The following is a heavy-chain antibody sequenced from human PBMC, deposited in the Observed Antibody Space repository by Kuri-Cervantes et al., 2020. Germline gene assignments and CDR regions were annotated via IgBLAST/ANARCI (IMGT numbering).Heavy chain of an antibody. D-gene: IGHD4-17*01. V-gene: IGHV3-30-3*01. CDR1: GFTFSTFA. CDR3: GRGTDYGDYAGLDY. Sequence: LSLTCAASGFTFSTFAMHWVRQAPGEGLEWVVVISHDGSSDFYADSVKGRFTISRDNSKNTLYLQMNSLRTEDTAVYYCGRGTDYGDYAGLDYWGQGTLVTVSS. J-gene: IGHJ4*02. CDR2: ISHDGSSD.